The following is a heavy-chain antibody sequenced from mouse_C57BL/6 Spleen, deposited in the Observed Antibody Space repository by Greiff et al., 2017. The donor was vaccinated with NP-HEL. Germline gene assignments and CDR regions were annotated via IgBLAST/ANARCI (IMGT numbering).Heavy chain of an antibody. CDR3: TTEGTTVVADFDY. J-gene: IGHJ2*01. CDR2: IDPEDGDT. D-gene: IGHD1-1*01. CDR1: GFNIKDYY. V-gene: IGHV14-1*01. Sequence: VQLKESGAELVRPGASVKLSCTASGFNIKDYYMHWVKQRPEQGLEWIGRIDPEDGDTEYAPKFQGKATMTADTSSNTAYLQLSSLTSEDTAVYYCTTEGTTVVADFDYWGQGTTLTVSS.